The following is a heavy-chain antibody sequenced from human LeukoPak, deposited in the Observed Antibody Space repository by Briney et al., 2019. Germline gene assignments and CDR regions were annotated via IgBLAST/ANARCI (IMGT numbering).Heavy chain of an antibody. V-gene: IGHV4-4*02. CDR1: GVSISSSNW. CDR2: IYHSGST. Sequence: PSETLSLTCAVSGVSISSSNWWSWVRQSPGKGLGWIGEIYHSGSTNYNPSPKSRVTISVDKSKNQFSLKLSSVTAADTAVYYCARERVVPAATIGYYYYGMDVWGKGTTVTVSS. D-gene: IGHD2-2*01. CDR3: ARERVVPAATIGYYYYGMDV. J-gene: IGHJ6*04.